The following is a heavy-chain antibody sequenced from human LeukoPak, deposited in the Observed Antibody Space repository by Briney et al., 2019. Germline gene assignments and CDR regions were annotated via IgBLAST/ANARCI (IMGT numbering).Heavy chain of an antibody. CDR3: ARDLAAAGPAFDY. Sequence: SVKVSCKASRGTFSSYAISWVRQAPGQRLEWMGRIIPIFGTANYAQKFQGRVTITTDESTSTAYMELSSLRSEDTAVYYCARDLAAAGPAFDYWGQGTLVTVSS. V-gene: IGHV1-69*05. CDR1: RGTFSSYA. J-gene: IGHJ4*02. CDR2: IIPIFGTA. D-gene: IGHD6-13*01.